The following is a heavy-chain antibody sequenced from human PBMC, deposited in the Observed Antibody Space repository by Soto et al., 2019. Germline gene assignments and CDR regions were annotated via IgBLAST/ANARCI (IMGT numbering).Heavy chain of an antibody. CDR2: VTGSGAGT. Sequence: EVQLLESGGGVVRPGGSLRLSCVASGLSFTSYAMTWVRQSPGKGLEWVASVTGSGAGTSYADSVRGRFTISRDNSKNTLYLQVDSLRAKDTAVYYCGKDPNGDYVGAFDFWGQGTMVTVSS. J-gene: IGHJ3*01. CDR1: GLSFTSYA. CDR3: GKDPNGDYVGAFDF. D-gene: IGHD4-17*01. V-gene: IGHV3-23*01.